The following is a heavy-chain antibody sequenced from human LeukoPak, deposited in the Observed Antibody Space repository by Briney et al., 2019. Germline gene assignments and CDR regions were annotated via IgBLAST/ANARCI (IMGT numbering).Heavy chain of an antibody. CDR2: INRSSGDT. J-gene: IGHJ6*03. D-gene: IGHD2-15*01. V-gene: IGHV3-20*04. CDR3: VRVMGYCSDGSCYPRGVGYYYMDV. Sequence: GGSLRLSCAASGFRFDDYGMSWVRQRPGKGLEWVSGINRSSGDTGYADSVKGRFTISRDNAKNSLYLQMNSLRAEDTALYYCVRVMGYCSDGSCYPRGVGYYYMDVWGKGTTVTIS. CDR1: GFRFDDYG.